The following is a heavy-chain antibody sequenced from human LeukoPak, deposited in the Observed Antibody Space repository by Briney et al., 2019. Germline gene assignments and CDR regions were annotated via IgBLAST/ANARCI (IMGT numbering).Heavy chain of an antibody. CDR3: AAGDRRDNFDY. V-gene: IGHV4-39*01. D-gene: IGHD7-27*01. CDR2: IYYSGST. Sequence: SETLSLTCTVSGGSISSSSYYWGWIRQPPGKGLEWIGSIYYSGSTYYNPSLKSRVTISVDTSKNQFSLKLSSVTAADTAVYYCAAGDRRDNFDYWGQGTLVTVSS. J-gene: IGHJ4*02. CDR1: GGSISSSSYY.